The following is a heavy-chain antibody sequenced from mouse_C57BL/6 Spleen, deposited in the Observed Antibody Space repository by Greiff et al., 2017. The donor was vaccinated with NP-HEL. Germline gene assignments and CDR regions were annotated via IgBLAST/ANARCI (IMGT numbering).Heavy chain of an antibody. D-gene: IGHD2-2*01. CDR2: INPSSGYT. J-gene: IGHJ3*01. V-gene: IGHV1-7*01. Sequence: VQLQQPGAELVKPGASVKLSCKASGYTFTSYWMHWVKQRPGPGLEWIGYINPSSGYTKYNEKFKGKATLTADKSSSTAYMQLSSLTYEDSAVYYCAGRGCGYDVAWFAYWGQGTLVTVSA. CDR1: GYTFTSYW. CDR3: AGRGCGYDVAWFAY.